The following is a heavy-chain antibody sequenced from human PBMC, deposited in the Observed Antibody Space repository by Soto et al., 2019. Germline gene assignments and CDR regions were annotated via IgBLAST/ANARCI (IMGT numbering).Heavy chain of an antibody. CDR1: GGSFSDYC. J-gene: IGHJ6*02. Sequence: QVQLQQWGAGLVKPSETLSLACAVYGGSFSDYCWGWIRHPPGKGLEWIGEIPHSGTTHYNPALKSRVTIAVDTSKNQFSLRLNSVTAADTAVYYCARQPVSLSGKFFFSANGLDVWGQGTTVTVSS. D-gene: IGHD3-3*01. CDR2: IPHSGTT. V-gene: IGHV4-34*01. CDR3: ARQPVSLSGKFFFSANGLDV.